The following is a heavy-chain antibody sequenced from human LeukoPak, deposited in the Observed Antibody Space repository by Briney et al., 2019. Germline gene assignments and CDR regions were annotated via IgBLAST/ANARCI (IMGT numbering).Heavy chain of an antibody. CDR2: IYYSGST. D-gene: IGHD3-16*01. CDR1: GGSISNKY. Sequence: SETLSLTCTVSGGSISNKYWSWIRQPPGKGLEWIGYIYYSGSTNYNPSLKSRVTISVDTSKNQFSLKLSSVTAADTAVYYCARADYDRVDPWGQGILVAVSS. CDR3: ARADYDRVDP. V-gene: IGHV4-59*01. J-gene: IGHJ5*02.